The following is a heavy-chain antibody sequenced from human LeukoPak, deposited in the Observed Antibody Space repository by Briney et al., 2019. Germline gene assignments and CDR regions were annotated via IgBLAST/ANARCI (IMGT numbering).Heavy chain of an antibody. D-gene: IGHD6-19*01. V-gene: IGHV1-2*02. CDR3: ARSGSSGWYHFDL. Sequence: ASLKVSCKASGYTFTGHYIHWVRQAPGQGLEWMGWINPSGGVTNYAQNFQGRVTMTRDTSISTVYMELSSLRSEDTAVYYCARSGSSGWYHFDLWGRGTLVTVSS. CDR1: GYTFTGHY. J-gene: IGHJ2*01. CDR2: INPSGGVT.